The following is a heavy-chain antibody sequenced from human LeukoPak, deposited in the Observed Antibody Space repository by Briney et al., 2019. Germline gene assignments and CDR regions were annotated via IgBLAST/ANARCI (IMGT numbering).Heavy chain of an antibody. Sequence: HAGGSLRLSCAASGFTFSTFAMNWVRQAPGKGLEWVSTISDAAGNTYYADSVRGRFTISRDNSKNTLYLQMNSLRAEDTAVYYCAKGEFWSAYYNWGQGTLVTVSS. CDR3: AKGEFWSAYYN. J-gene: IGHJ4*02. CDR1: GFTFSTFA. V-gene: IGHV3-23*01. CDR2: ISDAAGNT. D-gene: IGHD3-3*01.